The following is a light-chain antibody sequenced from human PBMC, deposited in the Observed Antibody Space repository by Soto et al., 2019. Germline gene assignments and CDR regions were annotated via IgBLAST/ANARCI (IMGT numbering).Light chain of an antibody. CDR1: SGDVGAYNS. J-gene: IGLJ1*01. Sequence: QSALTQPPSASGSPGQSVTISCTGTSGDVGAYNSVSWYQQHPAKAPKLIISDVTQRPSGVPDRFYGSRSGSTASLTVSGLQAEDEADYYCCSYAGSNNFVFGTGTKLTVL. CDR3: CSYAGSNNFV. CDR2: DVT. V-gene: IGLV2-8*01.